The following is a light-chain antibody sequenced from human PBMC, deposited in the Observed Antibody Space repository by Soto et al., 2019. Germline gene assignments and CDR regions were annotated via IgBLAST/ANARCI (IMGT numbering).Light chain of an antibody. Sequence: DIQMTQSPSSLSASVGDRITITCRASQDISNNLAWYQQKPGKVPKLLIYSASTLQSGVPSRFSGSGSGTDFTLTISSLQPEDVATYFCQKYNSALTFGQGTRLEIK. J-gene: IGKJ5*01. V-gene: IGKV1-27*01. CDR3: QKYNSALT. CDR2: SAS. CDR1: QDISNN.